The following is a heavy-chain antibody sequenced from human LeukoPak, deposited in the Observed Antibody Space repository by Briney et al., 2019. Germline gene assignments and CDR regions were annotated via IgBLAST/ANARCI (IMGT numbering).Heavy chain of an antibody. Sequence: KSSETLSLTCTVSGGSVRSYYWTWIRQPPGKGLEWIGYIYNSGSTNYNPSLKSRVTISVDTSKNQFSLNLSSVTATDTAVYYCARSGYYYDSSGYLENWGQGSLVTVSS. D-gene: IGHD3-22*01. CDR3: ARSGYYYDSSGYLEN. V-gene: IGHV4-59*02. CDR2: IYNSGST. CDR1: GGSVRSYY. J-gene: IGHJ4*02.